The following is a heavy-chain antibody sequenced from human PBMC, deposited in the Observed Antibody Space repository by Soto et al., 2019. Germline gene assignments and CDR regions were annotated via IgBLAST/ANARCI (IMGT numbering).Heavy chain of an antibody. D-gene: IGHD2-8*01. Sequence: SETLSLTCTVSGGSVSNSNYYWGWIRQSPGKGLEWIGSVYYRGRSYSKSSVKSRVTISVDTSKNQFSLNLNSVTASDTAVYCCVSQRTSVLTQAYFDYWGPGALVTVSS. J-gene: IGHJ4*02. CDR3: VSQRTSVLTQAYFDY. CDR2: VYYRGRS. V-gene: IGHV4-39*01. CDR1: GGSVSNSNYY.